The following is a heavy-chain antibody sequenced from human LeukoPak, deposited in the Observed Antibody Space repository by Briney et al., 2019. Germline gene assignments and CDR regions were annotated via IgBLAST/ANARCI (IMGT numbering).Heavy chain of an antibody. CDR2: ISRSGDTL. CDR1: GFPFGDYY. D-gene: IGHD2/OR15-2a*01. V-gene: IGHV3-11*01. Sequence: KPGGSLRLSCAASGFPFGDYYMTWIRQAPGKGLEWISYISRSGDTLYYADSVEGRFTISRDNAKNSLFLRMNSLRADDTAVYYCAREVVIFPDYYYYGMDVWGQGTTVTVSS. CDR3: AREVVIFPDYYYYGMDV. J-gene: IGHJ6*02.